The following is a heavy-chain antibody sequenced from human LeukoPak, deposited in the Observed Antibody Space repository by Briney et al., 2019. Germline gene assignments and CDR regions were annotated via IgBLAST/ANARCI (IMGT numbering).Heavy chain of an antibody. V-gene: IGHV3-30-3*01. CDR1: GFTFSSYA. CDR2: ISYDGSNK. J-gene: IGHJ4*02. D-gene: IGHD5-12*01. CDR3: ARDWVRGYSGYDWGLDY. Sequence: GGSLRLSCAASGFTFSSYAMHWVRQAPGKGLEWVAVISYDGSNKYYADSVKGRFTISRDNSKNTLYLQMNSLRAEDTAVYYCARDWVRGYSGYDWGLDYWGQGTLVTVSS.